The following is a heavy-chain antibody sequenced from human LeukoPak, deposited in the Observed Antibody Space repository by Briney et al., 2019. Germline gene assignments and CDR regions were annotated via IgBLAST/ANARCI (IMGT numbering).Heavy chain of an antibody. D-gene: IGHD1-26*01. CDR1: GFTFSSYG. CDR3: ARDLEVGATTGHFDY. J-gene: IGHJ4*02. CDR2: ISYDGSNK. Sequence: GGSLRLSCAASGFTFSSYGMHWVRQAPGKGLEWVAVISYDGSNKYYTDSVKGRFTISRDNSKNTLYLQMNSLRAEDTAVYYCARDLEVGATTGHFDYWGQGTLVTVSS. V-gene: IGHV3-30*03.